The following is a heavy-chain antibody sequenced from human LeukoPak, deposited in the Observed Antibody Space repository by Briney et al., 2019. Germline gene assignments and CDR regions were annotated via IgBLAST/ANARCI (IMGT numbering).Heavy chain of an antibody. V-gene: IGHV3-30-3*01. D-gene: IGHD2-2*01. Sequence: GGSLRLSCAASGFTFSSYAMHWVRQAPGKGLEWVAVISYDGSNKYYADSVKGRFTISRDNSKNTLYLQMNSLRAEDTAVYYCAKGGSYCSSTSCYLGQYYFDYWGQGTLVTVSS. CDR1: GFTFSSYA. J-gene: IGHJ4*02. CDR3: AKGGSYCSSTSCYLGQYYFDY. CDR2: ISYDGSNK.